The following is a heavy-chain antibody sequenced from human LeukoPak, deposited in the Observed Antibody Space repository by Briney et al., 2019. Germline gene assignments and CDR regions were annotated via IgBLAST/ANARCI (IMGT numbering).Heavy chain of an antibody. J-gene: IGHJ5*02. Sequence: SEALSLTCAVYGGSFSGYYWSWIRQPPGKGLEWIGYIYYSGSTNYNPSLKSRVTISVDTSKNQFSLKLSSVTAADTAVYYCARVRDSSGYAFTWGQGTLVTVSS. CDR3: ARVRDSSGYAFT. CDR2: IYYSGST. V-gene: IGHV4-59*01. D-gene: IGHD3-22*01. CDR1: GGSFSGYY.